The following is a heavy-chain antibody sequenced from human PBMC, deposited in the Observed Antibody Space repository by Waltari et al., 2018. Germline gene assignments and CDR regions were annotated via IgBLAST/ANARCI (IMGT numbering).Heavy chain of an antibody. D-gene: IGHD1-26*01. V-gene: IGHV5-51*01. Sequence: EVLLVQSGAEVKKPGESLKISCKTSGFTFTNYWIGWVRQMPGKGLQVLGIIWPGDSDTRYSPSFQGQVTISADNSISTAYLQWSSLKASDTAMYYCARHDVGAYPGGGMGVWGQGTTVTVSS. CDR3: ARHDVGAYPGGGMGV. J-gene: IGHJ6*02. CDR1: GFTFTNYW. CDR2: IWPGDSDT.